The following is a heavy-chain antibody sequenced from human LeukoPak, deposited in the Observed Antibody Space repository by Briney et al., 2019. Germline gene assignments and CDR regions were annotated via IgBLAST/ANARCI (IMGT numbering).Heavy chain of an antibody. V-gene: IGHV4-59*01. J-gene: IGHJ4*02. CDR3: ARNGMGAGTSIAVAGSFDY. CDR2: IYYSGST. Sequence: PSETLSLTCTVSGGSISSYYWSWIRQPPGKGLEWIGYIYYSGSTNYNPSLKSRVTISVDTSKNQFSLKLSSVTAADTAVYYCARNGMGAGTSIAVAGSFDYWGQRTLVTVSS. D-gene: IGHD6-19*01. CDR1: GGSISSYY.